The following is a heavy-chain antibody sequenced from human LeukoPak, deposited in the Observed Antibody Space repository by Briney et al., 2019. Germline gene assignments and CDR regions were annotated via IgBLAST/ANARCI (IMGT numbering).Heavy chain of an antibody. CDR2: ASSSGSYI. CDR3: ARDRRDISGYSHFDY. CDR1: GFTFSSYS. D-gene: IGHD3-22*01. V-gene: IGHV3-21*01. Sequence: GGSLRLSCAASGFTFSSYSMNWVRQAPGKGLEWVSSASSSGSYIYYADSVKGRFTISRDNAKNSLYLQMNSLRAEDTAVYYCARDRRDISGYSHFDYWGQGTLVTVSS. J-gene: IGHJ4*02.